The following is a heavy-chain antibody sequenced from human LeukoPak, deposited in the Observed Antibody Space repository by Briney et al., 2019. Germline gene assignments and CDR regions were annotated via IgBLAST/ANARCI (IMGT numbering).Heavy chain of an antibody. CDR1: GGSFSGYY. CDR2: INHSGST. J-gene: IGHJ4*02. V-gene: IGHV4-34*01. D-gene: IGHD3-10*01. Sequence: PSETLSLTCAVYGGSFSGYYWSWIRQPPGKGLEWIGEINHSGSTNYNPSLKSRVTISVDTSKNQFSLKLSSVTAADTAVYYCARGPYYGSGSYYMTDYWGQGTLVTVSS. CDR3: ARGPYYGSGSYYMTDY.